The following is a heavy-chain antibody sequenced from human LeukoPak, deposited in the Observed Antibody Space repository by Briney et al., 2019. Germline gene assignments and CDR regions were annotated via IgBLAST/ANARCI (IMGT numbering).Heavy chain of an antibody. J-gene: IGHJ4*02. CDR2: SNTNTGST. V-gene: IGHV1-18*01. CDR1: GYTFTSFG. Sequence: GASVKVSCKASGYTFTSFGISWVRQAPGQGLEWVGWSNTNTGSTNYAQKFQGRVTMTTDTSTSTAYMEVRSLRSDDTAVYYCARDGSSSWYQNWGQGTLVTVSS. D-gene: IGHD6-13*01. CDR3: ARDGSSSWYQN.